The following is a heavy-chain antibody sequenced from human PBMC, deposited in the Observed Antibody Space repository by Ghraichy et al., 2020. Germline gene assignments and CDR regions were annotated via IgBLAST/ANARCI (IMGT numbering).Heavy chain of an antibody. CDR1: GGSFSGYY. V-gene: IGHV4-34*01. CDR2: INHSGST. Sequence: SETLSLTCAVYGGSFSGYYWSWIRQPPGKGLEWIGEINHSGSTNYNPSLKSRVTISVDTSKNQFSLKLSSVTAADTAVYYCARGWGRWSAFDIWGQGTMVTVSS. D-gene: IGHD7-27*01. CDR3: ARGWGRWSAFDI. J-gene: IGHJ3*02.